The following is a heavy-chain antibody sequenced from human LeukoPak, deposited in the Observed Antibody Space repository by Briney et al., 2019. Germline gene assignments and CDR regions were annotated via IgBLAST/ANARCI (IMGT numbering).Heavy chain of an antibody. CDR1: GFTFSSYS. Sequence: PGGSLRLSCAASGFTFSSYSMNWVRQAPGKGLEWVSSISSSSSYIYYADSVKGRFTISRDNAKNSLYLQMNSLRAEDTALYYCAKDMGSGWYVHDTFDIWGQGTMVTVSS. D-gene: IGHD6-19*01. CDR2: ISSSSSYI. CDR3: AKDMGSGWYVHDTFDI. J-gene: IGHJ3*02. V-gene: IGHV3-21*04.